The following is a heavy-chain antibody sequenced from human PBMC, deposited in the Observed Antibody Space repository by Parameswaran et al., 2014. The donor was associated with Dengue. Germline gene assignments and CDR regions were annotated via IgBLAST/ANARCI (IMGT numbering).Heavy chain of an antibody. V-gene: IGHV3-23*01. J-gene: IGHJ6*02. D-gene: IGHD6-19*01. CDR2: ISGSGTST. Sequence: VRQMPGKGLEWVSAISGSGTSTYYADSVKGRFTISRDNSENMLYVQMNSLRAEDTAVYYCARGDGVAVAVSYYYYYGMDVWGQGTTVT. CDR3: ARGDGVAVAVSYYYYYGMDV.